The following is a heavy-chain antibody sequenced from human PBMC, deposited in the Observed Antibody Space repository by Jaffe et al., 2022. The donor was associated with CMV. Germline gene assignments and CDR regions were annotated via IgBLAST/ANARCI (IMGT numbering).Heavy chain of an antibody. Sequence: QVQLVQSGAEVKKPGASVKVSCKVSGYTLTELSMHWVRQAPGKGLEWMGGFDPEDGETIYAQKFQGRVTMTEDTSTDTAYMELSSLRSEDTAVYYCATYCSGGSCHHSAFDYWGQGTLVTVSS. CDR1: GYTLTELS. D-gene: IGHD2-15*01. CDR3: ATYCSGGSCHHSAFDY. CDR2: FDPEDGET. V-gene: IGHV1-24*01. J-gene: IGHJ4*02.